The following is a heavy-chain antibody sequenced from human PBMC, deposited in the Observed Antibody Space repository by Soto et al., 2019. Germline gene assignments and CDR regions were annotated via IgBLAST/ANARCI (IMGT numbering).Heavy chain of an antibody. J-gene: IGHJ4*02. CDR1: GGTFSSYA. CDR3: ARDLGYCSSTSCYHKAPFDY. D-gene: IGHD2-2*01. V-gene: IGHV1-69*13. Sequence: SVKVSCKASGGTFSSYAISWVRQAPGQGLEWMGGIIPIFGTADYAQKFQGRVTITADESTSTAYMELSSLRSEDTAVYYCARDLGYCSSTSCYHKAPFDYWGQGTLVTVSS. CDR2: IIPIFGTA.